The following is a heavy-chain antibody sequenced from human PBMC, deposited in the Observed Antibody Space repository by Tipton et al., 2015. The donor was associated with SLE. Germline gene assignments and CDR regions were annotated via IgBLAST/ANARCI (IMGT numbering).Heavy chain of an antibody. Sequence: TLSLTCTVSGGSISSGGYYWSWIRQHPGKGLEYIGYIYFSGNTYYNPSLKSRITISVDWSKNQFSLNLNSVTAADTAIYYCARGPNCGGDCYLEYFQLWGQGTLVTVSS. D-gene: IGHD2-21*01. CDR2: IYFSGNT. CDR1: GGSISSGGYY. J-gene: IGHJ1*01. CDR3: ARGPNCGGDCYLEYFQL. V-gene: IGHV4-31*03.